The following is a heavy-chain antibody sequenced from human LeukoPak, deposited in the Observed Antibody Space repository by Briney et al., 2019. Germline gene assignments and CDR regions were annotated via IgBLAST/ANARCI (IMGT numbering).Heavy chain of an antibody. Sequence: SETLSLTCTVSGYSLTSGYYWGWIRQPPGKGLEWIGSIYHSGSTFYDPSLKSRVTISVDPSKNQFSLKLSSVTAADTAVYYCARDQDYYGSGSYGPDYWGQGILVTVSS. V-gene: IGHV4-38-2*02. CDR3: ARDQDYYGSGSYGPDY. CDR2: IYHSGST. D-gene: IGHD3-10*01. CDR1: GYSLTSGYY. J-gene: IGHJ4*02.